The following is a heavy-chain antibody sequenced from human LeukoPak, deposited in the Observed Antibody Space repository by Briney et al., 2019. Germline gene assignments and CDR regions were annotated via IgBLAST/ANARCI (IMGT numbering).Heavy chain of an antibody. CDR1: GYTFTGYY. D-gene: IGHD5-18*01. J-gene: IGHJ5*02. Sequence: ASVKVSCKASGYTFTGYYMHWVRQAPGQGLEWMGWINPNSGGTNYAQKFQGRVTMTRDTSISTAYMELSRLRSDDTAVYYCARGIFGYSYGFNWFDPWGQGTPVTASS. CDR3: ARGIFGYSYGFNWFDP. V-gene: IGHV1-2*02. CDR2: INPNSGGT.